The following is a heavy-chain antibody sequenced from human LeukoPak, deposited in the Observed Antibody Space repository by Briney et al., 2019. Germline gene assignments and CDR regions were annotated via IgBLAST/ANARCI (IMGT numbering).Heavy chain of an antibody. CDR2: IYTSGST. CDR1: GGSISSGSYY. Sequence: PSETLSLTCTVSGGSISSGSYYWSWIRQPAGKGLEWIGRIYTSGSTNYNPSLKSRVTISVDTSKNQFSLKLSSVTAADTAVYYCASFSDVLRFLEGGIDFWGQGTLVTVSS. V-gene: IGHV4-61*02. D-gene: IGHD3-3*01. J-gene: IGHJ4*02. CDR3: ASFSDVLRFLEGGIDF.